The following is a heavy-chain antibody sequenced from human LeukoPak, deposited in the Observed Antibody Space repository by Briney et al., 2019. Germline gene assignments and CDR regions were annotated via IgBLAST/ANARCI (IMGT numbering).Heavy chain of an antibody. CDR3: AQSQTGWHSLDY. V-gene: IGHV3-23*01. CDR1: GFTLRNYV. J-gene: IGHJ4*02. D-gene: IGHD6-19*01. CDR2: ISGSGGST. Sequence: PGGALRLSCAASGFTLRNYVVHWVRQAPGKGLEWVSAISGSGGSTKYADSVKGRVTISGDNSKNTLYLQMNSRRAEGTAVYYCAQSQTGWHSLDYCGQGTLVTVS.